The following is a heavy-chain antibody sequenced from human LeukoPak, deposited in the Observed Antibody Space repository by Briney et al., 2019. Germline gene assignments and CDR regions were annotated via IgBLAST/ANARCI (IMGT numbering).Heavy chain of an antibody. D-gene: IGHD3-10*01. V-gene: IGHV3-21*04. Sequence: GGSLRLSCAASGFTFSSYSMNWVRQAPGKGLEWVSSISGSSSSIYYADSVKGRFTISRDNAKNSLYLQMNSLRTEDTSLYYCAKSRNYGSGSYLDYWGPGTLVTVSS. CDR2: ISGSSSSI. CDR1: GFTFSSYS. J-gene: IGHJ4*02. CDR3: AKSRNYGSGSYLDY.